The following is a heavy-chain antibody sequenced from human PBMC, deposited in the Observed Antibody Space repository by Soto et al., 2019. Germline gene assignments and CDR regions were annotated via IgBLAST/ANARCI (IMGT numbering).Heavy chain of an antibody. Sequence: QVQLQESGPGLVRPSETLSLTCTVSGGSISRYFWSWIRQSPGKGLEWIGYIFYTGSTTYNPSLRSRVTISIDTSKSQFSLKLSSLTAADTGVYYWAHVSDLEWFDPWGQGTLVTVSS. J-gene: IGHJ5*02. D-gene: IGHD2-21*01. CDR2: IFYTGST. CDR3: AHVSDLEWFDP. CDR1: GGSISRYF. V-gene: IGHV4-59*01.